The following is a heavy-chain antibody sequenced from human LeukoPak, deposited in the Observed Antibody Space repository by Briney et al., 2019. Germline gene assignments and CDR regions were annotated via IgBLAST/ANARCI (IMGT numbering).Heavy chain of an antibody. J-gene: IGHJ4*02. V-gene: IGHV4-34*01. CDR1: GGSFSGYY. CDR3: ATTTIRLGY. Sequence: LETLSLTCAVYGGSFSGYYWSWIRQPPGKGLEWIGEINHRGSTNYNPSLKSRVSISVDTSKNQFSLKLSSVTAADTAVYYCATTTIRLGYWGQGTLVTVSS. D-gene: IGHD1-26*01. CDR2: INHRGST.